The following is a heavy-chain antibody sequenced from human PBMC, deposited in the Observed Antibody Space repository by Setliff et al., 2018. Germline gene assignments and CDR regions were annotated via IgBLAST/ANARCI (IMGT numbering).Heavy chain of an antibody. Sequence: GGSLRLSCAASGFTFSSYAMSWVRQAPGKGLEWVSAISGSGVSTYYADSVKGRFTISRDNSKNTLYLQMNSLRAEDTAVYYCAKVNNRFWCGYYPYYYGMDVWGQGTTVTVSS. J-gene: IGHJ6*02. CDR1: GFTFSSYA. D-gene: IGHD3-3*01. CDR3: AKVNNRFWCGYYPYYYGMDV. CDR2: ISGSGVST. V-gene: IGHV3-23*01.